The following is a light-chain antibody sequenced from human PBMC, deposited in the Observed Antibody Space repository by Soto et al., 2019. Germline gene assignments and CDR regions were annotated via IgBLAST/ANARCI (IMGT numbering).Light chain of an antibody. CDR1: QSVASSY. V-gene: IGKV3-20*01. J-gene: IGKJ1*01. CDR3: PKYGSSPWT. Sequence: EIVLTQSPGTLSLSPGQRATLSCRASQSVASSYLAWYQQKPGQAPRLLIYGAASRATGIPDRFSGSGSGTDLSLSISRLEPEDFAVYYCPKYGSSPWTIVQGTKVEIK. CDR2: GAA.